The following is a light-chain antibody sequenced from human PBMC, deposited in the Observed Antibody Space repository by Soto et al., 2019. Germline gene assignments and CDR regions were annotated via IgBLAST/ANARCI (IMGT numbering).Light chain of an antibody. CDR1: QSVSSAY. CDR3: QQSGSSFST. V-gene: IGKV3-20*01. J-gene: IGKJ2*01. Sequence: EIVLTQSPGTLSLSPGERATLSCRASQSVSSAYLAWYQQIPGQAPRLLIYGASSRATGIPDRFSGSGSGTYFPLTISGLEPEDFPVYYCQQSGSSFSTFGQGTKLEIK. CDR2: GAS.